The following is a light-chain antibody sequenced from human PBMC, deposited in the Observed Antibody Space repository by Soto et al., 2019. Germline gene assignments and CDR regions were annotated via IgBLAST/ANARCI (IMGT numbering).Light chain of an antibody. CDR3: QQRSNWPPWT. CDR2: DAS. V-gene: IGKV3-11*01. Sequence: EIVLTQSPATLSLSPGERATLSCRASQSVSNYLTWYQQKPGQAPRLLIYDASNRATGIPARFSGSGSGTDFTLTISSLEPEDFAVYFCQQRSNWPPWTFGQGTKVEIK. J-gene: IGKJ1*01. CDR1: QSVSNY.